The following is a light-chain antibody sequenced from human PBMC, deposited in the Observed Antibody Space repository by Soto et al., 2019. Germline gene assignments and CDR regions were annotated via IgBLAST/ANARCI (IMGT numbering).Light chain of an antibody. CDR3: QQSYSTPRP. CDR1: QSISSY. V-gene: IGKV1-39*01. Sequence: DIQMTQSPSSLSASVGDRVTITCRASQSISSYLNWYQQKPGKAPKLLIYAASSLQSGVPSRFSGSGSGTDFTLTISSLQPDDFATYYCQQSYSTPRPFGQGTKVDIK. J-gene: IGKJ1*01. CDR2: AAS.